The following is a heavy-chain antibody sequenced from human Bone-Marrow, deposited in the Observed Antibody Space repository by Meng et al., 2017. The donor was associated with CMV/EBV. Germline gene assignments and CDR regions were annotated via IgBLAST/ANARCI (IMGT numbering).Heavy chain of an antibody. CDR2: LKQDGSEK. J-gene: IGHJ3*02. CDR1: GFTFSSYW. CDR3: ARIAGSSGLGPFDI. V-gene: IGHV3-7*01. Sequence: GGSLRLSCAASGFTFSSYWMSWVRQAPGKGLEWVANLKQDGSEKFYVDSVKGRFTMSRDNAKNSLYLQMNNLRAEDTALYYCARIAGSSGLGPFDIWGQGTLVTVSS. D-gene: IGHD1-26*01.